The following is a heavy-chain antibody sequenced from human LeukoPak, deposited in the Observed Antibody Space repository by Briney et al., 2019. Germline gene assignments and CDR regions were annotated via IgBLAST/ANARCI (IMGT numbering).Heavy chain of an antibody. CDR1: GGSINSHY. V-gene: IGHV4-59*11. D-gene: IGHD3-10*01. CDR2: IFNTGNT. CDR3: ATRPAGTSWYGVFDY. Sequence: PSETLSLTCSVSGGSINSHYWSWIRQPPGKRLEWIGYIFNTGNTNYNPSLGSRVTMSVDASRDQFFLRLTSVTAADTAIYYCATRPAGTSWYGVFDYWSQGTLVTVSS. J-gene: IGHJ4*02.